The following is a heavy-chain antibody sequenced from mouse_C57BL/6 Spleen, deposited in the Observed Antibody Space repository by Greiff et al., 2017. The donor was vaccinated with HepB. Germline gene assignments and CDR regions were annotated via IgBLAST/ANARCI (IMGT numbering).Heavy chain of an antibody. J-gene: IGHJ3*01. CDR2: INPNNGGT. V-gene: IGHV1-26*01. Sequence: EVQLQQSGPELVKPGASVKISCKASGYTFTDYYMNWVKQSHGKSLEWIGDINPNNGGTSYNQKFKGKATLTVDKSSSTAYMELRSLTSEDSAVYYWASCICYGNYAWFAYWGQGTLVTVSA. CDR3: ASCICYGNYAWFAY. CDR1: GYTFTDYY. D-gene: IGHD2-1*01.